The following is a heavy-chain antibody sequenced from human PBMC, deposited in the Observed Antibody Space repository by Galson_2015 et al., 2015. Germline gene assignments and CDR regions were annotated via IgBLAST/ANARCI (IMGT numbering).Heavy chain of an antibody. CDR2: ISYDGSNK. Sequence: SLRLSCAASGFTFSSYGMHWVRQAPGKGLEWVAVISYDGSNKYHADSVKGRFTISRDNSKNTLYLQMNSLRAEDTAVYYCAKVRYYDSSGYLPLDYWGQGTLVTVSS. CDR3: AKVRYYDSSGYLPLDY. J-gene: IGHJ4*02. V-gene: IGHV3-30*18. D-gene: IGHD3-22*01. CDR1: GFTFSSYG.